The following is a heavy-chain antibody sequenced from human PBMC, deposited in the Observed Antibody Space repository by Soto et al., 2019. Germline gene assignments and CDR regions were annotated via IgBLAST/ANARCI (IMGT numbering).Heavy chain of an antibody. CDR3: ARHEGIRSHYYYGMDV. J-gene: IGHJ6*02. V-gene: IGHV5-51*01. CDR2: IYPDDSDT. Sequence: PGESLKISCQGSGYSFSSYWIGWVRQMPGKGLEWMGIIYPDDSDTRYSPSFQGQVTFSADKSISTAYLQWRSLKASDTATYYCARHEGIRSHYYYGMDVWGQGTTVTVSS. D-gene: IGHD3-10*01. CDR1: GYSFSSYW.